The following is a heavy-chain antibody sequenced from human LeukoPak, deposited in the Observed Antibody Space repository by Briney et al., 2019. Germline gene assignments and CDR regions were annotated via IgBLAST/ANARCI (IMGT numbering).Heavy chain of an antibody. V-gene: IGHV3-15*01. CDR2: IKSKTDGGTT. CDR1: GFTFSNAW. D-gene: IGHD1-26*01. Sequence: GGSLRLSCAASGFTFSNAWMSWVRQAPGKGLEWVGRIKSKTDGGTTDYAAPVKGRFTISRDNAKNSLYLQMNSLRAEDTAVYYCARKLYSDNSHDAFDIWGQGTMVIVSS. CDR3: ARKLYSDNSHDAFDI. J-gene: IGHJ3*02.